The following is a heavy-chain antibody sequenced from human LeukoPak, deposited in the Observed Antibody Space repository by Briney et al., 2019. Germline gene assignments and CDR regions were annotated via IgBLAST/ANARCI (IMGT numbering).Heavy chain of an antibody. Sequence: KTSETLSLTCTVSGGSISSGGYYWSWIRQHPGKGLEWIGYIYYSGNTNYNPSLKSRVTISVDTSKNQFSLKLSSVTAADTAVYYCARGATTAPDLWGRGTLVTVSS. D-gene: IGHD4-17*01. V-gene: IGHV4-61*08. CDR1: GGSISSGGYY. CDR3: ARGATTAPDL. J-gene: IGHJ2*01. CDR2: IYYSGNT.